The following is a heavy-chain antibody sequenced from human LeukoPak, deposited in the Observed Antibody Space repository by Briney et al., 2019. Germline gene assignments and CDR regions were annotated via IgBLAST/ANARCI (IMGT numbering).Heavy chain of an antibody. CDR1: GGSFSGYY. Sequence: SETLSLTCAVYGGSFSGYYWSWIRQPPGKGLEWIGEINHSGSTNYNPSLKSRVTISVDTSKNQFSLKLTSVTAADTAVYYCARGLGYCSSTSCHGYWGQGTLVTVSS. V-gene: IGHV4-34*01. D-gene: IGHD2-2*01. CDR2: INHSGST. J-gene: IGHJ4*02. CDR3: ARGLGYCSSTSCHGY.